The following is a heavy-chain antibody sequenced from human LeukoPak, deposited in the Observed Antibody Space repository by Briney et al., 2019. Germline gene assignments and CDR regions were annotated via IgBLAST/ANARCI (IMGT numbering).Heavy chain of an antibody. D-gene: IGHD3-22*01. Sequence: PSETLSLTCSVSGGSIRSNYWSWIRQPAGKGLEWIGRMYTSGSTNYNPSLKSRVTISVDTSKNQFSLKLSSVTAADTAVYYCAREEEYYYDSSGYYYSEYFQHWGQGTLVTVSS. V-gene: IGHV4-4*07. CDR3: AREEEYYYDSSGYYYSEYFQH. J-gene: IGHJ1*01. CDR2: MYTSGST. CDR1: GGSIRSNY.